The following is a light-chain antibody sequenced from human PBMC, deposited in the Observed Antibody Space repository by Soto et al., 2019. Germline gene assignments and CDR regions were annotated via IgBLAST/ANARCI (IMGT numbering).Light chain of an antibody. CDR1: QSITTH. J-gene: IGKJ1*01. Sequence: DIQMTQSPSSLSVSVGDSVTINCRTSQSITTHLNWYQQKPGKAPNLLMYTASSLQSGVSSRFSGSGSGTEFTLTISSLQPEDVGTYYCLQARSPSWTFGQGTKVDIK. CDR3: LQARSPSWT. CDR2: TAS. V-gene: IGKV1-39*01.